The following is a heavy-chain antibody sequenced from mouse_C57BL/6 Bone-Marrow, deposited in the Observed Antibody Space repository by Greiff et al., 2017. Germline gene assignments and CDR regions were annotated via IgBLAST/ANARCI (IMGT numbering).Heavy chain of an antibody. V-gene: IGHV1-54*01. CDR1: GYAFTNYL. CDR2: INPGSGGT. J-gene: IGHJ3*01. CDR3: ARWSSWFAY. Sequence: VKLQESGAELVRPGTSVKVSCKASGYAFTNYLIEWVKQRPGQGLEWIGVINPGSGGTNYNEKFKGKATLTADKSSSTAYMQLSSLTSEDSAVYFCARWSSWFAYWGQGTLVTVSA.